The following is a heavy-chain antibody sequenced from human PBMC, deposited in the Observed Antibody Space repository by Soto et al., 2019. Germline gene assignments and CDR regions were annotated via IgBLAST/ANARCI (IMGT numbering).Heavy chain of an antibody. D-gene: IGHD3-22*01. CDR1: GFTFSSYS. Sequence: EVQLVESGGGLVQPGGSLRLSCAASGFTFSSYSMNWVRQAPGKGLEWVSYISSSSSTIYYADSVKGRFTISRDNAKNSLYLQMNSLRDEDTAVYYCARVSDDSSGYYSDAFDIWGQGTMVTVSS. CDR2: ISSSSSTI. V-gene: IGHV3-48*02. J-gene: IGHJ3*02. CDR3: ARVSDDSSGYYSDAFDI.